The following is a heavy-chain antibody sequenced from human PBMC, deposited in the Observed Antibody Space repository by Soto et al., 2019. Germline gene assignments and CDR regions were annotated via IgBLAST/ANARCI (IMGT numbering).Heavy chain of an antibody. CDR3: AGFGVGDRDDK. J-gene: IGHJ4*02. V-gene: IGHV4-30-4*01. D-gene: IGHD2-8*01. CDR1: GASISSGTHY. CDR2: ISHSETT. Sequence: SETLSLTCTVSGASISSGTHYWSWIRQHPRKGLEWIGYISHSETTYYSPALKNRIIISSDFSMNQFSLRLNSVTAADTAVYFCAGFGVGDRDDKWGQGTLVTVSS.